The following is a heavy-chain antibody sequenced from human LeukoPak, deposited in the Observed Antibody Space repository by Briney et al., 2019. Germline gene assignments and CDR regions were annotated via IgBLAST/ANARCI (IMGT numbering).Heavy chain of an antibody. V-gene: IGHV4-34*01. CDR2: INHSGST. D-gene: IGHD5-24*01. Sequence: PSETLSLTCAVYGGSFSGYYWSWIRQPPGKGLEWIGEINHSGSTNYNPSLKSRVTISVDTSKNQFSLKLSSVTAADTAVYYCAKRDGYNYDAFDIWGQGTMVTVSS. CDR1: GGSFSGYY. J-gene: IGHJ3*02. CDR3: AKRDGYNYDAFDI.